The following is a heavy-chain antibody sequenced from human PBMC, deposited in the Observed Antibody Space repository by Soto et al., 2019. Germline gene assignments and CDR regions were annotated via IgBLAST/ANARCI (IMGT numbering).Heavy chain of an antibody. Sequence: GGSLRLSCAASGFTFSNAWMSWVRQAPGKGLEWVGRIKSKTDGGTTDYAAPVKGRFTISRDDSKNTLYLQMNSLKTGDTAVYYCTTEEMGYSSSSYYFDYWGQGTLVTVSS. V-gene: IGHV3-15*01. CDR3: TTEEMGYSSSSYYFDY. D-gene: IGHD6-6*01. CDR1: GFTFSNAW. J-gene: IGHJ4*02. CDR2: IKSKTDGGTT.